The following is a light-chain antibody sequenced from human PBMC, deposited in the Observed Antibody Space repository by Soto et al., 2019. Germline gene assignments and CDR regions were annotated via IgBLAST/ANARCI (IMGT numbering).Light chain of an antibody. CDR2: DAY. CDR1: QSVNHW. V-gene: IGKV1-5*01. Sequence: DIQMTQYPSTLSASVGERSTISGLASQSVNHWLAWYQRKPGKAPKLLIHDAYTLESGIPSRFSGSGSGTEFTLTISSLQPDDFATYYCQHYNSYSEAFGQGTKVDIK. J-gene: IGKJ1*01. CDR3: QHYNSYSEA.